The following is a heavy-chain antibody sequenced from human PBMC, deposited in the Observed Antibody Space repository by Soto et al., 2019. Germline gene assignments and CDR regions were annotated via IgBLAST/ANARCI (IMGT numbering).Heavy chain of an antibody. Sequence: ETLSLTCAVSGGSFSGYYWSWIRQPPGKGLEWIGEINHSGSTNYNPSLKSRVTISVDTSKNQFSLKLSSVTAADTAVYYCARMSSPTYYDFWSPRMGAFDIWGQGTMVTVSS. D-gene: IGHD3-3*01. V-gene: IGHV4-34*01. J-gene: IGHJ3*02. CDR3: ARMSSPTYYDFWSPRMGAFDI. CDR1: GGSFSGYY. CDR2: INHSGST.